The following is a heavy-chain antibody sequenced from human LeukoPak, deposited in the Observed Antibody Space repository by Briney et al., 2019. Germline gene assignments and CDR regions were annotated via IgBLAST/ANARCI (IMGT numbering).Heavy chain of an antibody. J-gene: IGHJ6*02. CDR1: GFTFSSYG. Sequence: GGSLRLSCAASGFTFSSYGMHWVRQAPGKGLEWVAVIWYDGSNKYYADSVKGRFTISRDNSKNTLYLQMNSLRAEDTAVYYCARGGDLGYCSSTSCYYYYGMDVWGQGTTVTVSS. V-gene: IGHV3-33*01. CDR2: IWYDGSNK. D-gene: IGHD2-2*01. CDR3: ARGGDLGYCSSTSCYYYYGMDV.